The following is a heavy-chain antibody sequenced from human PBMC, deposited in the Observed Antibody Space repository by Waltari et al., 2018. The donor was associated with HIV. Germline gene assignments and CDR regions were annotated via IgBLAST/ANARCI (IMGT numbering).Heavy chain of an antibody. CDR2: IYSGGTT. D-gene: IGHD4-4*01. CDR3: ARAPTITTNFDY. V-gene: IGHV3-66*01. J-gene: IGHJ4*02. CDR1: GFTVSRNY. Sequence: EVQLVESGGALVQPGGSLRLSCVASGFTVSRNYMRWVRQAPGKGLEWVSIIYSGGTTHYAECVKDRFNISRDNSKNTVYLQMDSLRVEDTAVYYCARAPTITTNFDYWGQGTLVTVSS.